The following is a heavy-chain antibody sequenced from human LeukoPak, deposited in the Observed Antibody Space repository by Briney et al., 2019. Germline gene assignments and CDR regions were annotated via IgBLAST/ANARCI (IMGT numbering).Heavy chain of an antibody. CDR3: ATADVITGTTGLDY. Sequence: ASVKVSCKASGYTFTNYAISWVRQAPGKGLEWMGGFDPEDGETIYAQKFQGRVTMTEDTSTDTAYMELSSLRSEDTAVYYCATADVITGTTGLDYWGQGTLVTVSS. J-gene: IGHJ4*02. V-gene: IGHV1-24*01. CDR1: GYTFTNYA. D-gene: IGHD1-20*01. CDR2: FDPEDGET.